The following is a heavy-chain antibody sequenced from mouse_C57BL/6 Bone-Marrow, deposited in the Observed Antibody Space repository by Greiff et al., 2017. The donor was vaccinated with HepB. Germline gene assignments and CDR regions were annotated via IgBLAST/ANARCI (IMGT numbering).Heavy chain of an antibody. D-gene: IGHD2-3*01. J-gene: IGHJ2*01. Sequence: EVMLVESGGGLVKPGGSLKLSCAASGFTFSSYAMSWVRQTPEKRLEWVATISDGGSYTYYPDNVKVRFTISRDHAKNNLYLQMSHLKSEDTAMYYCARDRGDGYFDYWGQGTTLTVSS. CDR3: ARDRGDGYFDY. V-gene: IGHV5-4*01. CDR1: GFTFSSYA. CDR2: ISDGGSYT.